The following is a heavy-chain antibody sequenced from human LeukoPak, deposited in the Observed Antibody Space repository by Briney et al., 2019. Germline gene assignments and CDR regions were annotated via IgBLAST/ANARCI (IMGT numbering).Heavy chain of an antibody. CDR1: GFTFSSYG. V-gene: IGHV3-33*06. CDR2: IWYDGSNK. D-gene: IGHD2-15*01. Sequence: GGSLRLSCAASGFTFSSYGMHWVRQAPGKGLEWVAVIWYDGSNKYYADSVKGRFTISRDNSKNTLYLQMNSLRAEDTAVYYCAKDPCDGGSCYSFDYGGQGTLVTVSS. J-gene: IGHJ4*02. CDR3: AKDPCDGGSCYSFDY.